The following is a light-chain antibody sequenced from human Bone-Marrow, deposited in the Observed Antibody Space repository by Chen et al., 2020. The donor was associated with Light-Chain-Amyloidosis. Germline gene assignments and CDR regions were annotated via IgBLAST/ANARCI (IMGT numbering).Light chain of an antibody. CDR3: MQGIHVPLT. CDR2: EVS. V-gene: IGKV2-29*03. CDR1: QSLLHSDGKTY. J-gene: IGKJ4*01. Sequence: DIVMTQTPLSLSVTPGQPASISCKSSQSLLHSDGKTYLYWYLQKPGQSPQLLIYEVSSRLSGVPDRFSGSWSGTDFTLKISRVEAEDVGVYYCMQGIHVPLTFGGGTKVEIK.